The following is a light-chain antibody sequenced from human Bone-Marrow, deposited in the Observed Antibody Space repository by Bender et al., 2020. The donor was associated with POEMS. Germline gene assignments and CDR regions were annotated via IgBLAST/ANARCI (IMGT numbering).Light chain of an antibody. J-gene: IGLJ3*02. V-gene: IGLV1-44*01. CDR3: STWDDRLNAWL. Sequence: QSVLTQPPSASGTPGQRVTIPCSGGSIGRHSINWYQQLPGTAPRLVVYADDRRPSGVPNRFPASKSGSSASLAISGLQSEDAADYDCSTWDDRLNAWLFGGGTKLTVL. CDR1: SIGRHS. CDR2: ADD.